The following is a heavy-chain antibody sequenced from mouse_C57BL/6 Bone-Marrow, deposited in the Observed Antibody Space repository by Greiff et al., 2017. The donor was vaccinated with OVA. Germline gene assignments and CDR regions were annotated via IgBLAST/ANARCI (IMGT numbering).Heavy chain of an antibody. CDR1: GFTFSSYG. Sequence: EVMLVESGGDLVKPGGSLKLSCAASGFTFSSYGMSWVRQTPDKRLEWVATISSGGSYTYYPDSVQGRFTISRDNAKNTLYLQMSSLKSEDTAMYYCARHGMDYWGQGTSVTVSS. CDR2: ISSGGSYT. J-gene: IGHJ4*01. V-gene: IGHV5-6*02. CDR3: ARHGMDY.